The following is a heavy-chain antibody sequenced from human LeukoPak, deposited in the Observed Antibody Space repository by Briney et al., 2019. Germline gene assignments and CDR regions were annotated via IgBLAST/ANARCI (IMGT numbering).Heavy chain of an antibody. CDR1: GFTFSSYS. CDR3: AKKLSGDIYKYFDY. V-gene: IGHV3-21*04. Sequence: PGGSLRLSCAASGFTFSSYSMNWVRQAPGKGQEWVSSISSSSSYIYYADSVKGRFTISRDNSKNTLYLQMNSLRAEDTAIYYCAKKLSGDIYKYFDYWGQGTLVSVSS. CDR2: ISSSSSYI. D-gene: IGHD2-21*01. J-gene: IGHJ4*02.